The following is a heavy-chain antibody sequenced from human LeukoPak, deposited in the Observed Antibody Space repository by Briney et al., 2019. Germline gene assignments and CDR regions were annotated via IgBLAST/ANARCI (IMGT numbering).Heavy chain of an antibody. CDR1: GGSLSSRTEY. Sequence: PSETLSLTCTLSGGSLSSRTEYMTSVRQPPRKWLGWVSIIYSDGNTYYADSVRGRFSISRDNSKNTVYLQMNSLRAEDTAVYYCTRSVSGSYPIVHWGQGTLVTVSS. CDR2: IYSDGNT. CDR3: TRSVSGSYPIVH. J-gene: IGHJ4*02. D-gene: IGHD1-26*01. V-gene: IGHV3-53*01.